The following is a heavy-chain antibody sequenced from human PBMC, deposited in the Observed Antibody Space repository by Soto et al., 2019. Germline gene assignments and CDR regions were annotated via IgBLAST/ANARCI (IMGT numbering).Heavy chain of an antibody. Sequence: PGGSLRLSCTAAGFPFGDYAMSWFRQAPGKGLEWVGFIRSKAYGGTTEYAASVKGRFTISRDDSKSIAYLQMNSLKTEDTAVYYCYCGRYDFWSGYYPPYYYYMDVWGKGTTVTSP. V-gene: IGHV3-49*03. J-gene: IGHJ6*03. CDR3: YCGRYDFWSGYYPPYYYYMDV. CDR1: GFPFGDYA. D-gene: IGHD3-3*01. CDR2: IRSKAYGGTT.